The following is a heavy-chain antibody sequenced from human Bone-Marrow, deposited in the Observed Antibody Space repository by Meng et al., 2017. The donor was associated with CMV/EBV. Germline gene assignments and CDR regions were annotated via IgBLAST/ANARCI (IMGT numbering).Heavy chain of an antibody. CDR3: THPSSAILEQLVSGPEHYYYYYGMDV. V-gene: IGHV3-49*04. CDR1: GFTFGDYA. CDR2: IRSKAYGGTI. Sequence: GESLKISCTASGFTFGDYAMSWVRQAPGKGLEWVGFIRSKAYGGTIEYAASVKGRFTISRDESKSIAYLQMNSLKTEDTDVYYCTHPSSAILEQLVSGPEHYYYYYGMDVWGQGTTVTVSS. J-gene: IGHJ6*02. D-gene: IGHD6-6*01.